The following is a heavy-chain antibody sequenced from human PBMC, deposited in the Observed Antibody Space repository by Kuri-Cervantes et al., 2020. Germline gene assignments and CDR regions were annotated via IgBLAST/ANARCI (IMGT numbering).Heavy chain of an antibody. V-gene: IGHV3-7*01. CDR2: IKQDGSEK. CDR1: GFTFSSYW. Sequence: GGSLRLSCAASGFTFSSYWMSWVRQAPGKGLEWVANIKQDGSEKYYVDSVKGRFTIPRDSAKNSLYLQMNSLRAEDTAVYYCARVFPPHVLYFDYWGQGTLVTVSS. J-gene: IGHJ4*02. D-gene: IGHD2-8*01. CDR3: ARVFPPHVLYFDY.